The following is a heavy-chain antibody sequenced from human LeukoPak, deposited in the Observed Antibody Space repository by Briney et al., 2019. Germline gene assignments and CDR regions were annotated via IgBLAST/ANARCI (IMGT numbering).Heavy chain of an antibody. Sequence: PGESLKISCKGSGYSFTSYWIGWVRQMPGKGLEWMGIIYPGDSDTRYSPSFQGQVTISADKSISTAYLQWSSLKASDTAMYYCARGGDCSSTSRSAPGSDAFDIWGQGTMVTVSS. CDR1: GYSFTSYW. D-gene: IGHD2-2*01. CDR3: ARGGDCSSTSRSAPGSDAFDI. J-gene: IGHJ3*02. V-gene: IGHV5-51*01. CDR2: IYPGDSDT.